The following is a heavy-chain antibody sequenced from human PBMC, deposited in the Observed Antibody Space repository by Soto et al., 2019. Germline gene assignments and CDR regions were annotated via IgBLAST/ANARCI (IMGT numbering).Heavy chain of an antibody. CDR3: AREMRAGEMATLMDY. CDR2: INPNSGGT. Sequence: ASVKVSCKASGYTFTGYYMHWVRPAPGQGLECMVWINPNSGGTNYAQKFQGRVTMTRDTSISTAYMELSRLRSDDTAVYYCAREMRAGEMATLMDYWGQGTLVTVSS. J-gene: IGHJ4*02. D-gene: IGHD2-15*01. V-gene: IGHV1-2*02. CDR1: GYTFTGYY.